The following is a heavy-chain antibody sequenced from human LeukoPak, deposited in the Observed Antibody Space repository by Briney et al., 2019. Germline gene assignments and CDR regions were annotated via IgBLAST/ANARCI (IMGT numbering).Heavy chain of an antibody. J-gene: IGHJ4*02. CDR3: ALLFSSTWYRFDS. Sequence: ASVKVSCKSCGYTFPDYYIHWVRQAPGQGLEWMGWVNPNSGDTNHAHKFQGRVTMTSDTSISTAYMGLNRVRSDDTAVYYCALLFSSTWYRFDSWGQGTLVTVSS. D-gene: IGHD6-13*01. CDR2: VNPNSGDT. CDR1: GYTFPDYY. V-gene: IGHV1-2*02.